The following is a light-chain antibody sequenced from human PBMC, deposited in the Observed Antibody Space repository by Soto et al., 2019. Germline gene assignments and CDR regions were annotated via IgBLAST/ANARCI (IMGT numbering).Light chain of an antibody. CDR3: CSYTSSINYV. CDR2: QVT. V-gene: IGLV2-14*01. CDR1: SSDFDIYKY. J-gene: IGLJ1*01. Sequence: QSALTQPASVSGSPGQSITISCTGTSSDFDIYKYASWYQQHPGKAPKLMIYQVTNRPSGVSNRFSGSTSGNTASLTISGLQAEDEADYYCCSYTSSINYVFGTGTKVTVL.